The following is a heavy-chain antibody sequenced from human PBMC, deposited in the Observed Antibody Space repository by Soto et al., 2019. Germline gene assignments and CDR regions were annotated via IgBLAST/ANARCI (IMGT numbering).Heavy chain of an antibody. J-gene: IGHJ4*02. CDR2: ISWNSGSI. CDR3: AKGSAWFGGRYYFDY. V-gene: IGHV3-9*01. D-gene: IGHD3-10*01. Sequence: GGSLRLSCAASGFTFDDYAMHWVRQAPGKGLEWVSGISWNSGSIGYADSVKGRFAISRDNAKNSLYLQMNSLRAEDTALYYCAKGSAWFGGRYYFDYWGQGTLVTVSS. CDR1: GFTFDDYA.